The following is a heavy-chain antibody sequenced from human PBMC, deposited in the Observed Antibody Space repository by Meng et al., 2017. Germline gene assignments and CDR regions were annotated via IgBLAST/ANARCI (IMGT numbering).Heavy chain of an antibody. CDR3: ARDSWPDYDILTGYYYYYGMDV. Sequence: ETLSLTCAASGFTFSSYSMNWVRQAPGKGLEWVSSISSSSSYIYYADSVKGRFTISRDNAKNSLYLQMNSLRAEDTAVYYCARDSWPDYDILTGYYYYYGMDVWGQGTTVTVSS. D-gene: IGHD3-9*01. J-gene: IGHJ6*02. CDR2: ISSSSSYI. V-gene: IGHV3-21*01. CDR1: GFTFSSYS.